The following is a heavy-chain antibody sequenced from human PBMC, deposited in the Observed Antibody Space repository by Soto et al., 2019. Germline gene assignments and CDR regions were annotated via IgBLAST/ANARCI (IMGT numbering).Heavy chain of an antibody. V-gene: IGHV3-33*01. Sequence: QVQLVESGGGVVQPERSLRLSCAASGFTFSRQAMHWVRQAPGRGLEWVAVIWYHGIDKYYADSVKGCFTISRDNSKNKGYRQRNSLRGEDTAVYYCATGFLGLCSGGNCPLDYWGQGTLVTVSS. CDR3: ATGFLGLCSGGNCPLDY. CDR2: IWYHGIDK. J-gene: IGHJ4*02. CDR1: GFTFSRQA. D-gene: IGHD2-15*01.